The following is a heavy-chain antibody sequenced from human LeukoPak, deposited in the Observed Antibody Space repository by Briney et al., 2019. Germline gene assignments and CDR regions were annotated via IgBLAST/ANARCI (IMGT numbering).Heavy chain of an antibody. V-gene: IGHV3-30*02. CDR3: ARGKNLDWDFYYYYMDV. Sequence: EGSLRLSCVASGFTLSSNGMHWVRQAPGKGLEWVAFIRYDGSDKYYADSVKGRFTVSRDNSKNTLYLQMNSLRTEDMALYYCARGKNLDWDFYYYYMDVWGKGTTVTISS. J-gene: IGHJ6*03. CDR1: GFTLSSNG. D-gene: IGHD3-9*01. CDR2: IRYDGSDK.